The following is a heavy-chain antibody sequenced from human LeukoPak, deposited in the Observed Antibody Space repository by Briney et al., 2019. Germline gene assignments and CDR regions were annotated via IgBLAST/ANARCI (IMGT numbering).Heavy chain of an antibody. CDR3: AKDSEMPSDIVVVVAASGDAFDI. J-gene: IGHJ3*02. D-gene: IGHD2-15*01. CDR1: GFTFSSYA. V-gene: IGHV3-23*01. Sequence: GGSLRLSCAASGFTFSSYAMSWVRQAPGKGLEWVSAISGSGGSTYYADSVKGRFTISRDNSKNTLYPQMNSLRAEDTAVYYCAKDSEMPSDIVVVVAASGDAFDIWGQGTMVTVSS. CDR2: ISGSGGST.